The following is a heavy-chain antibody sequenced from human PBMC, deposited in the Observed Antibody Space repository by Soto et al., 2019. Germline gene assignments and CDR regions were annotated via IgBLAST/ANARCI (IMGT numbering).Heavy chain of an antibody. V-gene: IGHV1-69-2*01. CDR3: ATTTAVIGAQGPMDV. CDR2: VDPEDGET. Sequence: EVQLVQSGAEVKKPGATVKISCKVSGFKFIDYYLYWVQQAPGKALEWMGRVDPEDGETVYSEKIQGRLTITAYTSRDISHMELSGLRSEDTAVYFCATTTAVIGAQGPMDVWCHGIRV. CDR1: GFKFIDYY. D-gene: IGHD2-21*01. J-gene: IGHJ6*02.